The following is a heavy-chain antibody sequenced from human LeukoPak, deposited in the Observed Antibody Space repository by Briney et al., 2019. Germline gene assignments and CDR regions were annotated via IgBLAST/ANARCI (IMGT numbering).Heavy chain of an antibody. CDR3: ARGPWQNILTGYKYYFDY. CDR2: IYYSGST. J-gene: IGHJ4*02. Sequence: PSETLSLTCTVSGGSISNYYWSWIRQPPGKGLEWIGYIYYSGSTNYNPSPKSRVTISVDTSKNQFSLKLSSVTAADTAVYYCARGPWQNILTGYKYYFDYWGQGTLVTVSS. D-gene: IGHD3-9*01. V-gene: IGHV4-59*12. CDR1: GGSISNYY.